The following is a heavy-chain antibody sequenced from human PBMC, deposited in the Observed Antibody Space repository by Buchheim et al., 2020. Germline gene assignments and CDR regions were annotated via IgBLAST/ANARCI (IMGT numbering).Heavy chain of an antibody. J-gene: IGHJ2*01. CDR3: ARAYCGGDCSHYWYFDL. CDR2: IYPGDSDT. D-gene: IGHD2-21*02. CDR1: GYSFSSYW. Sequence: EVQLVQSGTEVKKPGESLKISCKGFGYSFSSYWIGWVRQMPGKGLEWMGIIYPGDSDTRYSRSFQGQVTIPADKSIRTVYPQWSSLKASDTAMYYCARAYCGGDCSHYWYFDLWGRGTL. V-gene: IGHV5-51*01.